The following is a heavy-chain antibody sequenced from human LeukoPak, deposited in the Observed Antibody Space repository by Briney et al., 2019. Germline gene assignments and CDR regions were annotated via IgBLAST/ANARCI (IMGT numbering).Heavy chain of an antibody. CDR2: INSNGDEI. CDR3: ANWIGSSSRDY. Sequence: QPGGSLRLSCAASVFTFSTYAMTWVRQAPGKGLEWVSGINSNGDEIYYADSVRGRFTISRDNSNNALYLQMDSLRAEDTAVYYCANWIGSSSRDYWGQGTLVTVSS. CDR1: VFTFSTYA. V-gene: IGHV3-23*01. J-gene: IGHJ4*02. D-gene: IGHD6-6*01.